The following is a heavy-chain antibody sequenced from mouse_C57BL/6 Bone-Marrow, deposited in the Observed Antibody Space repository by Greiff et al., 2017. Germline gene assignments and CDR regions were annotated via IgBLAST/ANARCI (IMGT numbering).Heavy chain of an antibody. Sequence: VQLQQPGAELVMPGASVKLSCKASGYTFTSYWMHWVKQRPGQGLEWIGEIDPSDSYTNYNQKFKGKSTLTVDKSSSTAYMQLSSLTSADSAVYYCARGVTTVVMDYWGQGTSVTVSS. CDR2: IDPSDSYT. D-gene: IGHD1-1*01. CDR1: GYTFTSYW. CDR3: ARGVTTVVMDY. V-gene: IGHV1-69*01. J-gene: IGHJ4*01.